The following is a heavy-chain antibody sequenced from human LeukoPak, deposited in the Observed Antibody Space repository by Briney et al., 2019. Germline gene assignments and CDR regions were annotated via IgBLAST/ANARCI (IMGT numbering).Heavy chain of an antibody. CDR1: RFTFSSYA. D-gene: IGHD2-15*01. CDR2: ISGSGGYT. Sequence: GGSLRLSCAASRFTFSSYAKSWVRQAPGKGLEWVSDISGSGGYTYYADSVKGRFTISRDNSKNTLYLQMNSLRAEDTAVYYCAKDGATGVVRAFDYWGQGTLVTVSS. V-gene: IGHV3-23*01. CDR3: AKDGATGVVRAFDY. J-gene: IGHJ4*02.